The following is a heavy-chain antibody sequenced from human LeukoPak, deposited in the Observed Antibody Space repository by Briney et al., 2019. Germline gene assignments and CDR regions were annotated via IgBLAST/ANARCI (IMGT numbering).Heavy chain of an antibody. CDR3: ARVRDDYFFDC. V-gene: IGHV4-31*03. CDR2: IHYIGNA. Sequence: SETLSLTCTVSGDSISTSAYYWSWIRQRPGTGLEWIAYIHYIGNAYSNPSLESRGTMSVDTSSNQFSLNVASVTAADTAVYYCARVRDDYFFDCWGQGILVTVSS. CDR1: GDSISTSAYY. J-gene: IGHJ4*02. D-gene: IGHD3-3*01.